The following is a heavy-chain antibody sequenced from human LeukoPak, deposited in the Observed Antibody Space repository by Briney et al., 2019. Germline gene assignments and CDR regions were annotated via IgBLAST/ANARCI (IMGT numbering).Heavy chain of an antibody. Sequence: SETLSLTCAVYGGSFSGYYWSWIRQPPGKGLEWIGEINHSGSTNYNPSLKSRVAISVDTSKNQFSLKLSSVTAADTAVYYCARRIGGAFDIWGQGTMVTVSS. V-gene: IGHV4-34*01. CDR2: INHSGST. J-gene: IGHJ3*02. D-gene: IGHD2-15*01. CDR3: ARRIGGAFDI. CDR1: GGSFSGYY.